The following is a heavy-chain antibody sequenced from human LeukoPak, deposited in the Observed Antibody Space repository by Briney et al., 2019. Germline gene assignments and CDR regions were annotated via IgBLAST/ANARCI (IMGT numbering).Heavy chain of an antibody. CDR2: INPNSGGT. D-gene: IGHD3-22*01. V-gene: IGHV1-2*02. CDR1: GYTFTGYY. J-gene: IGHJ4*02. CDR3: ARDGYYDSSGYPYYFDY. Sequence: ASVKVSCKASGYTFTGYYMHWVRQAPGQGLEWMGWINPNSGGTNYAQKFQGRVTMTRDTSISTAYMELSRLRSDDTAVYYCARDGYYDSSGYPYYFDYWGQGTLVTVSS.